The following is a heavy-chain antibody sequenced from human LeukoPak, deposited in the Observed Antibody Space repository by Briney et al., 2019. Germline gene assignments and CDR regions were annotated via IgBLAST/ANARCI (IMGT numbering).Heavy chain of an antibody. J-gene: IGHJ4*02. CDR2: IYYSGST. CDR1: GGSISSSSYY. D-gene: IGHD3-16*01. Sequence: PSETLSLTCTVSGGSISSSSYYWGWIRQPPGKGLEWIGSIYYSGSTNYNPSLKSRVTISVDTSKNQFSLRLSSVTAADTAVYYCARDSGRSGERDWGQGNLVTVSS. CDR3: ARDSGRSGERD. V-gene: IGHV4-39*07.